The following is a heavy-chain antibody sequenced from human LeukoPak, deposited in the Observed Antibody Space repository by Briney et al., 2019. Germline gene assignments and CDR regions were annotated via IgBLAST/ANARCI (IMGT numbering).Heavy chain of an antibody. CDR1: GYSISGGYY. D-gene: IGHD3-10*01. V-gene: IGHV4-38-2*02. J-gene: IGHJ6*02. CDR2: IFHSGTT. CDR3: ARHGGSDYGSGSYQYYYYYYGMDV. Sequence: PSKTLSLTCTVSGYSISGGYYWGWIRQPPGKGLEWIGSIFHSGTTYYNPSLKSRVTISADTSKKQFSLKLSSVTAADTAMYYCARHGGSDYGSGSYQYYYYYYGMDVWGQGTTVTVSS.